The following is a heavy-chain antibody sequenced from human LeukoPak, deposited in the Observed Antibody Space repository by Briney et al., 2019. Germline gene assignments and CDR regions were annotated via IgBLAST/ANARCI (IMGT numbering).Heavy chain of an antibody. V-gene: IGHV5-51*01. D-gene: IGHD3-3*01. CDR1: GYSFTSYW. J-gene: IGHJ4*02. Sequence: GEFLKISCKGSGYSFTSYWIGWVRQMPGKGLEWMGIIYPGDSDTRYSPSFQGQVTISADKSISTAYLQWSSLKASDTAMYYCARRETPRYYDFWSGYSPYYFDYWGQGTLVTVSS. CDR2: IYPGDSDT. CDR3: ARRETPRYYDFWSGYSPYYFDY.